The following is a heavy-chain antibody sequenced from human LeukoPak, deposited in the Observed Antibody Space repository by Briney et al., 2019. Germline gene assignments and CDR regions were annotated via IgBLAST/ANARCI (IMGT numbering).Heavy chain of an antibody. J-gene: IGHJ4*02. V-gene: IGHV3-64D*06. Sequence: GGSLRLSCSASGFTFSRYAMHWVRQAPGKGLEYVSAISSNGGSTYYADSVKGRFTISRDNSRNTLHLQMSSLRVEDTAGYYCVKDSSSGSYFDYWGQGTLVTVSS. CDR3: VKDSSSGSYFDY. CDR2: ISSNGGST. CDR1: GFTFSRYA. D-gene: IGHD3-10*01.